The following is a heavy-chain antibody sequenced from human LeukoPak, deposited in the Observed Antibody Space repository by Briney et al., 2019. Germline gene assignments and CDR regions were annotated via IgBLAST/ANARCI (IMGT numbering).Heavy chain of an antibody. D-gene: IGHD1-26*01. CDR1: GFTFSSYS. CDR3: AKDIGRVGATPFDY. J-gene: IGHJ4*02. V-gene: IGHV3-48*04. CDR2: ISSSSSTI. Sequence: GGSLRLSCAASGFTFSSYSMNWVRQAPGKGLEWVSYISSSSSTIYYADSVKGRFTISRDNAKNSLYLQMNSLRAEDTALYYCAKDIGRVGATPFDYWGQGTLVTVSS.